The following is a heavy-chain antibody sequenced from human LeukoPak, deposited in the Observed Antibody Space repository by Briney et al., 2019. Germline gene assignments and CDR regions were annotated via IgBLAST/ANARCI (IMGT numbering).Heavy chain of an antibody. CDR2: IFSRSESI. CDR1: GFTFGAYT. V-gene: IGHV3-21*01. CDR3: ARDFFHSSDSRPFDY. D-gene: IGHD3-22*01. Sequence: PGGSLRLSCAASGFTFGAYTINWVRQAPGKGLEWVSCIFSRSESILYADSVKGRFTISRGNAKNSLYLQMDSLRVEDTAVYYCARDFFHSSDSRPFDYWGQGTLVTVSS. J-gene: IGHJ4*02.